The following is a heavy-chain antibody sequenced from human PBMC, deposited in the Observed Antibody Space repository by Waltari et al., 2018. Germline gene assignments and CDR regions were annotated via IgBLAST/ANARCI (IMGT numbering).Heavy chain of an antibody. CDR3: ATFRWLGY. V-gene: IGHV3-7*03. CDR1: VLMVSTYW. CDR2: INFDGREK. D-gene: IGHD3-10*01. Sequence: EVQLVKSGVGLAQPGGSRRHPCDVSVLMVSTYWMTWVCQGPGKGLEWVANINFDGREKHYVDSVKGQFTISRDNTRNSLFLQMNSLRAEDTAVYYCATFRWLGYWGQGSLVTVSS. J-gene: IGHJ4*02.